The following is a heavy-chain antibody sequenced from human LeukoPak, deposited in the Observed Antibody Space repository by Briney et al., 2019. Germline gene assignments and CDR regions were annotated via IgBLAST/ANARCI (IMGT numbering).Heavy chain of an antibody. D-gene: IGHD6-13*01. CDR2: INPNSGGT. J-gene: IGHJ5*02. Sequence: ASVKVSCKASGYTFTGYYMHWVRQAPGQGLEWMGWINPNSGGTNYAQKFQGRVTMTRDTSISTAYMELSRLRSDDTAVYYCARNAAGMGPNWFDPWGQGTLVTVSS. V-gene: IGHV1-2*02. CDR3: ARNAAGMGPNWFDP. CDR1: GYTFTGYY.